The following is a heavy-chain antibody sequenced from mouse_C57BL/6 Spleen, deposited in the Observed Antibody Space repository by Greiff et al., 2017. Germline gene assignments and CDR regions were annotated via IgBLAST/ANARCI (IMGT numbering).Heavy chain of an antibody. CDR2: ISSGGSST. Sequence: EVQLVESGGDLVKPGGSLKLSCAASGFTFSSYGLSWVRQTPDKRLEWVATISSGGSSTYYPDSVKGRFTIARDNAKNTLYLQMSSLKSEDTAMYYCARRYYDYGWFAYWGQGTLVTVSA. J-gene: IGHJ3*01. CDR3: ARRYYDYGWFAY. D-gene: IGHD2-4*01. V-gene: IGHV5-6*01. CDR1: GFTFSSYG.